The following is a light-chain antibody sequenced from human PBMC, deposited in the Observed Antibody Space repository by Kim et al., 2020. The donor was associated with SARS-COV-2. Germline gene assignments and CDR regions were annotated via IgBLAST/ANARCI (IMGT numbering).Light chain of an antibody. Sequence: SPAETATLSCRASQSVSVSYLAWYQKKTGQPPRFLIYGTSSRAAGIPDRFRGSGFGTDFTLTISGLEPEDFAVYFCQQYETLPLTFGGGTKVDIK. V-gene: IGKV3-20*01. CDR1: QSVSVSY. CDR3: QQYETLPLT. J-gene: IGKJ4*01. CDR2: GTS.